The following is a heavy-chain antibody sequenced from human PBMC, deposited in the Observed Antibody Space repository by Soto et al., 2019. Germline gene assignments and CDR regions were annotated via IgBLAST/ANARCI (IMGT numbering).Heavy chain of an antibody. CDR1: GGSFSRYY. CDR3: ARGRVGSSWYRDFDY. Sequence: SETLSLTCGVYGGSFSRYYWSWIRQPPGKGLEWIGEINHSGVTNYNPSLKSRVTMSIDTAMNQFSLRLSTVTAADTAVYYCARGRVGSSWYRDFDYWGQGPLVTVSS. CDR2: INHSGVT. V-gene: IGHV4-34*01. J-gene: IGHJ4*02. D-gene: IGHD6-13*01.